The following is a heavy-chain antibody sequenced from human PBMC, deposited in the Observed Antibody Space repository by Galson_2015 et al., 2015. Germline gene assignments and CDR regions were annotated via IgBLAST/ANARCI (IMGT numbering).Heavy chain of an antibody. Sequence: SVKVSCKASGYTFTDYFMHWVRQAPGKGLEWMGGFDPEDGETIYAQKFQGRVTMTEDTSTDTAYMELSSLRSEDTAVYYCATAAQGFPRDVWGQGTTVTVSS. D-gene: IGHD2-21*01. CDR3: ATAAQGFPRDV. J-gene: IGHJ6*02. CDR2: FDPEDGET. CDR1: GYTFTDYF. V-gene: IGHV1-24*01.